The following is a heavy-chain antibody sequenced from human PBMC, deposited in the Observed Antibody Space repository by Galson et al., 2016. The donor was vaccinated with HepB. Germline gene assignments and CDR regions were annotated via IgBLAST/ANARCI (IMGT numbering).Heavy chain of an antibody. D-gene: IGHD3-3*01. CDR2: IYHNGSTNY. J-gene: IGHJ6*02. CDR1: NGSISSSRL. V-gene: IGHV4-4*02. CDR3: AGRSRITVFGVTIINYYVMDV. Sequence: SETLSLTCAVSNGSISSSRLWSWVRQSPGEGLAWIGGIYHNGSTNYNYNPSLKGRVTISVDKSKNQFSLRLSSVTAADTAVYYCAGRSRITVFGVTIINYYVMDVWGHGTPVTVS.